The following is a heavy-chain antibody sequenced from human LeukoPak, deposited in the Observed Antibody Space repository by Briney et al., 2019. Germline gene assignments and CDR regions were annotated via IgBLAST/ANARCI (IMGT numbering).Heavy chain of an antibody. Sequence: KPSETLSLTCAVSGYSISSGYYWGWIRQPPGRGLEWIGSIYHSGSTYYNPSLKSRVTISGDTSKNQFSLNLKSVTAADTAIYYCARQTITLILMNYWGQGTLVTVSP. V-gene: IGHV4-38-2*01. CDR3: ARQTITLILMNY. CDR2: IYHSGST. J-gene: IGHJ4*02. CDR1: GYSISSGYY. D-gene: IGHD3-22*01.